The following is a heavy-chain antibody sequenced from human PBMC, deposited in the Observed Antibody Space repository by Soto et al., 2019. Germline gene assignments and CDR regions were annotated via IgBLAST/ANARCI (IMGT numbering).Heavy chain of an antibody. CDR3: AKVVVGAPRHPDFDS. V-gene: IGHV4-39*01. CDR1: GGSIYNGDYF. Sequence: PSETLSLTCTVSGGSIYNGDYFWGWIRQPPGKGLEWIGSVYHSGTTNYNPSLKSRVTISVDTSKNQFSLNLRSVTAADTAVYYCAKVVVGAPRHPDFDSWGQGTLVTVSS. J-gene: IGHJ4*02. D-gene: IGHD2-15*01. CDR2: VYHSGTT.